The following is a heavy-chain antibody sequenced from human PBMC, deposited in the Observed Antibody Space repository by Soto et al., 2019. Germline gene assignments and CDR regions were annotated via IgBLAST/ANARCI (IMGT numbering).Heavy chain of an antibody. V-gene: IGHV4-39*01. CDR1: GGSISSSSYY. D-gene: IGHD6-13*01. J-gene: IGHJ5*02. CDR3: ASRIQLYSSSHRWFDP. CDR2: IYYSGST. Sequence: SETLSLTCTVSGGSISSSSYYWGWIRQPPGKGLEWIGSIYYSGSTYYNPSLKSRVTISVDTSKNQFSLKLSSVTAADTAVYYCASRIQLYSSSHRWFDPWGQGTLVTVSS.